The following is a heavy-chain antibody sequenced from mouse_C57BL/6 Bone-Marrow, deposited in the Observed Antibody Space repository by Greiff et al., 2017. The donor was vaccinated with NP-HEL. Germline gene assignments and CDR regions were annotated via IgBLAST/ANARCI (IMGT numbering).Heavy chain of an antibody. CDR1: GYTFTNYW. CDR2: IYPGGGYT. Sequence: VHLVESGAELVRPGTSVKMSCKASGYTFTNYWIGWAKQRPGHGLEWIGDIYPGGGYTNYNEKFKGKATLTADKSSSTAYMQFSSLTSEDSAIYYCARYYYSNFYYFDYWGQGTTLTVSS. V-gene: IGHV1-63*01. CDR3: ARYYYSNFYYFDY. J-gene: IGHJ2*01. D-gene: IGHD2-5*01.